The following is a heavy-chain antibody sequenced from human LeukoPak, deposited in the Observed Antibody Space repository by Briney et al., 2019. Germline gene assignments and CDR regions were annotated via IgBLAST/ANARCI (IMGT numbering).Heavy chain of an antibody. D-gene: IGHD4-11*01. CDR1: GGSISSYY. CDR3: ARDQVDYYSTYYMDV. CDR2: IYTSGST. V-gene: IGHV4-4*07. J-gene: IGHJ6*03. Sequence: PSETLSLTCTVSGGSISSYYWTWIRQPAGKGLEWIGRIYTSGSTNYNPSLKSRVTMSVDTSKNQFSLKLSSVTAADTAVYYCARDQVDYYSTYYMDVWGKGTTVTVSS.